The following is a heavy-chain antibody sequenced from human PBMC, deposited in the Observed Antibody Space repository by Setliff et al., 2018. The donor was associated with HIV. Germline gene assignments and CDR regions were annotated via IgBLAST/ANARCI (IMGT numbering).Heavy chain of an antibody. CDR2: ISYDGSNK. V-gene: IGHV3-30*04. J-gene: IGHJ3*02. Sequence: GESLKISCAASGFTFSSYAMHWVRQAPGKGLEWVAVISYDGSNKYYADSVKGRLTISRDNSKNTLYLQMNSLRAEDTALYCCARSKGHLYYDDDTGYVLRAFDIWGQGTMVTVSS. CDR3: ARSKGHLYYDDDTGYVLRAFDI. CDR1: GFTFSSYA. D-gene: IGHD3-22*01.